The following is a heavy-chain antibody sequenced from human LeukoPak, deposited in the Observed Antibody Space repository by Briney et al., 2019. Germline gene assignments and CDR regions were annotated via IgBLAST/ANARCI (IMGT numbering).Heavy chain of an antibody. D-gene: IGHD1-26*01. CDR3: ARGGIITSYAFEI. Sequence: GGSLRLSCAASGFTFSSYSMNWVRQAPGKGLEWVSYISSSSSTIYYADSVKGRFTISRDNAKNSLYLQMDSLRAEDTAVYYCARGGIITSYAFEIWGQGAMVTVSS. CDR1: GFTFSSYS. J-gene: IGHJ3*02. V-gene: IGHV3-48*04. CDR2: ISSSSSTI.